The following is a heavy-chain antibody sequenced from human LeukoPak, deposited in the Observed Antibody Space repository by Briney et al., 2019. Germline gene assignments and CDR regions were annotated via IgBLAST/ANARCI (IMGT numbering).Heavy chain of an antibody. Sequence: PGGSLRLSCAASGFTFTNYAMSWVRQAPGKGLEWVSGISGSAGSTFYADPVKGRFTISRDNSENTLHLQMNSLRADDTAVYYCAKQVAGSYSAFDYWGQGTLVAVSS. CDR1: GFTFTNYA. J-gene: IGHJ4*02. CDR2: ISGSAGST. V-gene: IGHV3-23*01. D-gene: IGHD6-19*01. CDR3: AKQVAGSYSAFDY.